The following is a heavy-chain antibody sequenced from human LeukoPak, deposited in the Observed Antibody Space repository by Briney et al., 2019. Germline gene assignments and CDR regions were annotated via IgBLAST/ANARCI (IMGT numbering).Heavy chain of an antibody. J-gene: IGHJ3*02. CDR1: GDSVSSNSAA. CDR2: TYYRSKWYN. CDR3: ARLGGTQGTWGSISAFDI. Sequence: SQTLSLTCAISGDSVSSNSAAWNWIRQSPSRGLEWLGRTYYRSKWYNDYAVSVKSRITINPDTSKNQFSLQLNSVTPEDTAVYYCARLGGTQGTWGSISAFDIWGQGTMVTVSS. D-gene: IGHD7-27*01. V-gene: IGHV6-1*01.